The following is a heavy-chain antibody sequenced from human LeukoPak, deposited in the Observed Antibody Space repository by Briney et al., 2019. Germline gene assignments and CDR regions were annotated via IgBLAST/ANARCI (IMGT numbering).Heavy chain of an antibody. CDR1: GFTFSAYW. Sequence: GGSLRLSCAASGFTFSAYWMSWVRQAPGKGLEWVANIKRDGSDKYYVDSVKGRFTISRDNAKNSLYLQMNSLRAEDTAVYYCARKTVVGSYFDYCGQGTPVTVSS. CDR2: IKRDGSDK. J-gene: IGHJ4*02. V-gene: IGHV3-7*03. D-gene: IGHD4-23*01. CDR3: ARKTVVGSYFDY.